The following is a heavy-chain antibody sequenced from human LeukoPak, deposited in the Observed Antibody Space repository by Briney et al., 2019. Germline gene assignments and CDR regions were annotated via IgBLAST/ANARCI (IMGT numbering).Heavy chain of an antibody. D-gene: IGHD2-15*01. J-gene: IGHJ6*02. CDR1: GFPFSSYW. CDR2: INSDGSAT. V-gene: IGHV3-74*01. CDR3: ASDSPYCGMDV. Sequence: GGSLRLSCAASGFPFSSYWMHWVRQVPGKGLLWVSRINSDGSATIYADSVRGRFTISRDNAKNTLYLQMSGLRVEDTAVYHCASDSPYCGMDVWGQGTTVTVSS.